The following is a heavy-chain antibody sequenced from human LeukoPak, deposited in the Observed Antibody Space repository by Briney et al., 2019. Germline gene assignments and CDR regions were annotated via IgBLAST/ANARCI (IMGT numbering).Heavy chain of an antibody. CDR1: GGSISSYY. D-gene: IGHD1-26*01. V-gene: IGHV4-59*01. J-gene: IGHJ6*02. Sequence: SETLSLTCTVSGGSISSYYWSWIRQPPGKGLEWIGYIYYSGSTNYNPPLKSRVTISVDTSKNQFSLKLSSVTAADTAVYYCARVSGGKYYYYYGMDVWGQGTTVTVSS. CDR2: IYYSGST. CDR3: ARVSGGKYYYYYGMDV.